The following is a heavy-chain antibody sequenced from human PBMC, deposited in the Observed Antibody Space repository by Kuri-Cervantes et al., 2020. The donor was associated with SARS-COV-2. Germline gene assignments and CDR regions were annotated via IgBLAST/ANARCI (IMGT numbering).Heavy chain of an antibody. CDR2: IYYSGTT. CDR3: ARGRRKYQLHFFDY. CDR1: GDSINSGDYF. J-gene: IGHJ4*02. D-gene: IGHD2-2*01. Sequence: SETLSLTCTVSGDSINSGDYFWAWIRQPPGKGLEWIATIYYSGTTYYNPSLKSPVTISVDTSKNQFSLKLSSVTAADTAVYYCARGRRKYQLHFFDYWGQGTLVTVSS. V-gene: IGHV4-39*01.